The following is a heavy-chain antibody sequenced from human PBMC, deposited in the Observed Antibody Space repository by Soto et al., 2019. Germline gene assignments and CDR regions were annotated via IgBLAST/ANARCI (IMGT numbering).Heavy chain of an antibody. Sequence: QVQVVESGGGVVQPGRSLRLSCTASGFTFSGHAMHWVHQPPGKGLEWVAQIWYDGSNKYYADSVKGRFTISRDNSXNTLYVQMDSLRVEDTAVYYCARDGQSLAPYALDVWGQGTSVTVSS. J-gene: IGHJ6*02. V-gene: IGHV3-33*01. CDR3: ARDGQSLAPYALDV. CDR1: GFTFSGHA. CDR2: IWYDGSNK. D-gene: IGHD6-19*01.